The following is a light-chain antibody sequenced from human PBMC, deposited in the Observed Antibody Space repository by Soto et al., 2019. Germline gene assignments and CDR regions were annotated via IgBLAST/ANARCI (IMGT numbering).Light chain of an antibody. J-gene: IGLJ2*01. Sequence: QSVLTQPPSVSAAPGQKVTISCPGSSPNIGNNIVSWYQQLPGTAPKLLIYEDNKRPSGIPDRFSGSKSGTSATLGITGLQTGDEAEYYCGSWDSSLTGGVFGGGTKLTVL. CDR3: GSWDSSLTGGV. CDR2: EDN. V-gene: IGLV1-51*02. CDR1: SPNIGNNI.